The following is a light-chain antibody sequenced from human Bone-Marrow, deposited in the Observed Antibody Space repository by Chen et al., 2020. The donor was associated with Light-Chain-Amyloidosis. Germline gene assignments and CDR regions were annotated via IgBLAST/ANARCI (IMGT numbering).Light chain of an antibody. V-gene: IGLV6-57*01. J-gene: IGLJ3*02. Sequence: FMLPQPHSVSESPGKTVLISPPRSSGSIATNYVQWYQQRPGSSPTTVIYEDDQRPSGVPDRFSGSIDRSSNSASLTISGLKTEDEADYYCQSYQGSSQGVFGGGTKLTVL. CDR2: EDD. CDR1: SGSIATNY. CDR3: QSYQGSSQGV.